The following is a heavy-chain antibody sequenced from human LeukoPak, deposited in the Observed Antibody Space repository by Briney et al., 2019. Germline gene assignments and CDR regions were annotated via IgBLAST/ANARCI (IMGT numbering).Heavy chain of an antibody. CDR3: AKDLGPVALNGGDY. CDR2: IRYDGSNK. CDR1: GFTFSSYG. J-gene: IGHJ4*02. D-gene: IGHD6-19*01. Sequence: GGSLRLSCAASGFTFSSYGMHWVRQAPGKGLEWVAFIRYDGSNKYYADSVKGRFTISRDNSKNTLYLQMNSLRPDDTAVYYCAKDLGPVALNGGDYWGQGTLVTVSS. V-gene: IGHV3-30*02.